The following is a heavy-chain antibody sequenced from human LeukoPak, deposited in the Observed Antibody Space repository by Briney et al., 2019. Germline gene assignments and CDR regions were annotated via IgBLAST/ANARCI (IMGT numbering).Heavy chain of an antibody. CDR1: GYPFTAFS. CDR2: INPGIFTT. J-gene: IGHJ4*02. V-gene: IGHV1-46*01. Sequence: GASVKVSCKALGYPFTAFSLHWVRQAPGQGPEWMPIINPGIFTTTSAKKLQDRITVTSDTSTATVYMELRSLRLEDTAVFFCARDWAHGSFDLWGQGTLVTVSS. D-gene: IGHD3-16*01. CDR3: ARDWAHGSFDL.